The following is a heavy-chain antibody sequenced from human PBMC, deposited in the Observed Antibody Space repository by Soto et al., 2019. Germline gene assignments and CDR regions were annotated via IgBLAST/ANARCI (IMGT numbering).Heavy chain of an antibody. CDR3: PRPIYDGSGYYYADDAFDI. V-gene: IGHV5-51*01. J-gene: IGHJ3*02. D-gene: IGHD3-22*01. CDR1: GYSFTSYW. CDR2: IYPGDSDT. Sequence: GESLKISCKGSGYSFTSYWIGWVRQMPGKGLEWMGIIYPGDSDTRYSPSFQGQVTISADKSISTAYLQWSSLKASDTAMYYCPRPIYDGSGYYYADDAFDIWGQGTMVTVS.